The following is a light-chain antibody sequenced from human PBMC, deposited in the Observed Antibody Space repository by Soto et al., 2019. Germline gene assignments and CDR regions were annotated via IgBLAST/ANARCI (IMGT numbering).Light chain of an antibody. CDR2: SSD. V-gene: IGLV1-44*01. Sequence: QSVLTQPPSASGTPGQRVTISCSGSSSNIGSNAVNWYQQLPGTAPKLLIYSSDQRPPGVPDRFSGSKSGTSASLAISGLQSEDEADYYCATWDDGLEGVFGPGTKLTVL. CDR1: SSNIGSNA. CDR3: ATWDDGLEGV. J-gene: IGLJ1*01.